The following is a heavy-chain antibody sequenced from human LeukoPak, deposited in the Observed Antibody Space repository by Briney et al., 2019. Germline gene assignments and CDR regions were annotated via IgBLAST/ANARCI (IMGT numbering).Heavy chain of an antibody. J-gene: IGHJ3*02. D-gene: IGHD1-26*01. CDR3: ARDLMGPTAGRTGFDI. CDR2: VYNTGST. V-gene: IGHV4-4*07. Sequence: LETLSLTCTVSGGSITTHYWSWIRQPAGREVEWIGRVYNTGSTKYNPSLESRVTMSVDTSSNRFSLRLRSVTAADTAVYYCARDLMGPTAGRTGFDIWGQGIMVTVSS. CDR1: GGSITTHY.